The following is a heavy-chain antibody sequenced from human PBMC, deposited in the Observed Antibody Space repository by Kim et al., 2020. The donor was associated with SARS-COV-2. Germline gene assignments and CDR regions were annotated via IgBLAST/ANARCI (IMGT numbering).Heavy chain of an antibody. V-gene: IGHV7-4-1*02. Sequence: ASVKVSCKASGYTFTSYAMNWVRQAPGQGLEWMGWINTNTGNPTYAQGFTGRFVFSLDTSVSTAYLQISSLKAEDTAVYYRARGCVLRYFDWLLSESWFDPWGQGTLVTVSS. CDR1: GYTFTSYA. CDR3: ARGCVLRYFDWLLSESWFDP. CDR2: INTNTGNP. D-gene: IGHD3-9*01. J-gene: IGHJ5*02.